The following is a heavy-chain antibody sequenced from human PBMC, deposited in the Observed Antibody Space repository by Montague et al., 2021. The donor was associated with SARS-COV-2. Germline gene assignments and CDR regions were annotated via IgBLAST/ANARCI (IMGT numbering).Heavy chain of an antibody. CDR1: EFTFSSYA. CDR3: AKGVIGYGDCIYHGIA. CDR2: ISGSGGST. J-gene: IGHJ3*01. V-gene: IGHV3-23*01. D-gene: IGHD4-17*01. Sequence: SLRLSCAASEFTFSSYAMSWVRQAPGKGLEWVSDISGSGGSTYYADSVKGRFTISRDNSKNTLYLQMNSLRAEDTAVYYCAKGVIGYGDCIYHGIAWGQGTMVIVSS.